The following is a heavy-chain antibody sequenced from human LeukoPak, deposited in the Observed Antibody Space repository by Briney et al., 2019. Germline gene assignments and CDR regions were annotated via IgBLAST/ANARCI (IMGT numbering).Heavy chain of an antibody. J-gene: IGHJ5*02. V-gene: IGHV1-18*01. D-gene: IGHD3-10*01. CDR3: ATLSSLYYYGSVIPNWFDP. CDR2: ISAYNGNT. Sequence: ASVKVSCKASSYTFTNYAFTWVRQAPGQGLEWMGWISAYNGNTNYAQKLQGRVTMTRNTSISTAYMELSSLRSEDTAVYYCATLSSLYYYGSVIPNWFDPWGQGTLVTVSS. CDR1: SYTFTNYA.